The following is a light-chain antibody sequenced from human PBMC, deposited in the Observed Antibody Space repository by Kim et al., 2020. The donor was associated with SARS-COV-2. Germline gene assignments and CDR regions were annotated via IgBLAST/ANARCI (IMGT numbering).Light chain of an antibody. Sequence: TVSTTVQGHGDTSVNENWYQQKPVHAPVLVIYVKNNRPSGIPNRFSGSGSENAASLTFTGAQAADEADYYCNSRDISGNHLSVLFGGGTQLTVL. CDR1: GDTSVN. V-gene: IGLV3-19*01. CDR2: VKN. J-gene: IGLJ2*01. CDR3: NSRDISGNHLSVL.